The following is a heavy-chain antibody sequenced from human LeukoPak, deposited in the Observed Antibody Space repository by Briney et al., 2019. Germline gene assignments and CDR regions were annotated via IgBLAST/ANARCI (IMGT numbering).Heavy chain of an antibody. Sequence: ASVKVSCEASGYTFTGYYMHWVRQAPGQGLEWMGWINPNSGGTNYAQKFQGRVTMTRDTSISTAYMELSRLRSDDTAVYYCARADSSSWYYFDYWGQGTLVTVSS. D-gene: IGHD6-13*01. CDR1: GYTFTGYY. CDR3: ARADSSSWYYFDY. J-gene: IGHJ4*02. CDR2: INPNSGGT. V-gene: IGHV1-2*02.